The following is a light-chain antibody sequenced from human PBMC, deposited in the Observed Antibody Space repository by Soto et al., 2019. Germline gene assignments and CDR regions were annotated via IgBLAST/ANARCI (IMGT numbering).Light chain of an antibody. V-gene: IGLV2-18*02. Sequence: QSVLNQPPSVSGSPGQSVTISCTGASSDVGSYNRVSWYQQFPATAPKLLIYEVSNRPSGIPDRFSGSKSGNTASLTISGLQAEDEADYYCSSYTSSSTYVFGTGTKVTVL. CDR1: SSDVGSYNR. CDR2: EVS. J-gene: IGLJ1*01. CDR3: SSYTSSSTYV.